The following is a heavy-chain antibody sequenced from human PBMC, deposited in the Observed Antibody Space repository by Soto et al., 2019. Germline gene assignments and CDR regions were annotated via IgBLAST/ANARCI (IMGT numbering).Heavy chain of an antibody. CDR3: ARDLGITGTTGWFDP. CDR2: IYYSGST. Sequence: SETLSLTCTVSGGSISSGGYYWSWIRQHPGKGLEWIGYIYYSGSTYYNPSLKSRVTISVDTSKNQFSLKLSSVTAADTAVYYCARDLGITGTTGWFDPWGQGTLVTVS. J-gene: IGHJ5*02. V-gene: IGHV4-31*02. CDR1: GGSISSGGYY. D-gene: IGHD1-7*01.